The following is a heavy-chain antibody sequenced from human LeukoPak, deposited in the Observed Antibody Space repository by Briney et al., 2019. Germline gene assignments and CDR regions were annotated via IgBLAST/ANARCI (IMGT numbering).Heavy chain of an antibody. CDR3: AREAYYGSGSQWGVEFDY. CDR2: INPNSGGT. CDR1: GYAFTGYY. V-gene: IGHV1-2*02. J-gene: IGHJ4*02. D-gene: IGHD3-10*01. Sequence: GASVKVSCKASGYAFTGYYMHWVRQAPGQGLEWMGWINPNSGGTNYAQKFQGGVTMTRDTSISTAYMELSRLRSDDTAVYYCAREAYYGSGSQWGVEFDYWGQGTLVTVSS.